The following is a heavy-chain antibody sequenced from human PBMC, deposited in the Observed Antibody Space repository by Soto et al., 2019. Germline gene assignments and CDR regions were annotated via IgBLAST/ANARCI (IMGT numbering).Heavy chain of an antibody. V-gene: IGHV3-30-3*01. CDR2: ISYDGSNK. Sequence: GGSLRLSCAASGFTFSSYAMHWVRQAPGKGLEWVAVISYDGSNKYYADSVKGRFTISRDNSKNTLYLQMNSLRAEDTAVYYCARELGIAVAGTFDYWGQGTLVTVPQ. CDR1: GFTFSSYA. CDR3: ARELGIAVAGTFDY. J-gene: IGHJ4*02. D-gene: IGHD6-19*01.